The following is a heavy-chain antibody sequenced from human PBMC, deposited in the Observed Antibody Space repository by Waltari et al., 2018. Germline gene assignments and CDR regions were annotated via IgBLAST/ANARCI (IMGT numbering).Heavy chain of an antibody. Sequence: VQLLESGGGLVQPGGSLRLSCAASGFTFSSYAMSWIRQPPGKGLEWIGEINHSGSTNHHPSLKSRVTISVDTSKNQFSLKLSSVTAADTAVYYCARAWISLILGATSAFDIWGQGTMVTVS. CDR3: ARAWISLILGATSAFDI. CDR2: INHSGST. CDR1: GFTFSSYA. V-gene: IGHV4-34*01. D-gene: IGHD1-26*01. J-gene: IGHJ3*02.